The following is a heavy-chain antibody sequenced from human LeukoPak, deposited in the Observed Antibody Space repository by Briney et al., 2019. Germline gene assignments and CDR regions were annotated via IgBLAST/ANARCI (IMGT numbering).Heavy chain of an antibody. J-gene: IGHJ4*02. Sequence: PSETLSLTCTVSGGSISSYSWSWIRQPPGKGLEWIGYIYYSGSTNYNPSLKSRVTISVDTSKNQFSLKLSSVTAADTAVYYCARQYSPIDYWGQGTLVTVSS. CDR1: GGSISSYS. V-gene: IGHV4-59*08. CDR2: IYYSGST. CDR3: ARQYSPIDY. D-gene: IGHD2-15*01.